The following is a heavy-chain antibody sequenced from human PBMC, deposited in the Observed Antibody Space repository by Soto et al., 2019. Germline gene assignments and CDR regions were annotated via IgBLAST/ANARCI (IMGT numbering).Heavy chain of an antibody. CDR1: GSTISSYV. J-gene: IGHJ6*02. CDR2: IITITGPA. D-gene: IGHD3-10*01. V-gene: IGHV1-69*01. Sequence: QVQLVQSGAEVKKPGSSVKVSCKASGSTISSYVIAWVRQAPGQSLEWMGGIITITGPANYAQKFQGRLTITADEATSTAYMELSSLRSEDTAAYYCAREYYGSGTYGYYGMDVWGQGTTVTVSS. CDR3: AREYYGSGTYGYYGMDV.